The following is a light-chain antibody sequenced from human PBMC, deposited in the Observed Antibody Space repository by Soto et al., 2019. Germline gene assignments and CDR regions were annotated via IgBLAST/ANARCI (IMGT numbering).Light chain of an antibody. CDR2: DAS. CDR1: QTIGSN. J-gene: IGKJ1*01. V-gene: IGKV3-15*01. CDR3: QQYNNWPPTWT. Sequence: EIVMTQSPATLSVSPGERATLSCRASQTIGSNLAWYQQKPGQPPRLLIYDASTRATDIPARFTGSGSGTEFTLTISSPQSEDFAVYYCQQYNNWPPTWTFGQGTKVDIK.